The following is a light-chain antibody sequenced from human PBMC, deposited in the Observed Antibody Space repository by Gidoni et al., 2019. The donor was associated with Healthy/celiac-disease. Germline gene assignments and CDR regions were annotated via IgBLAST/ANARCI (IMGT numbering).Light chain of an antibody. Sequence: QSALTQPPSASGSPGQSVTISRTGTRSDVGGYKYVSWYRQYPGKAPKLMIYEVSKRPSGVPDRFSGSKSGNTASLTVSGLQAEDEADYYCSSYAGSNNFWVFGGGTKLTVL. V-gene: IGLV2-8*01. J-gene: IGLJ3*02. CDR1: RSDVGGYKY. CDR2: EVS. CDR3: SSYAGSNNFWV.